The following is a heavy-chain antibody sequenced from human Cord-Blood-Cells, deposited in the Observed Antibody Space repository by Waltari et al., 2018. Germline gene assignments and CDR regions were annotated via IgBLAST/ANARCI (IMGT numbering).Heavy chain of an antibody. D-gene: IGHD3-9*01. CDR2: ISAYNGNT. CDR1: GYTFTSYG. CDR3: ARDYDILTGYYDY. J-gene: IGHJ4*02. Sequence: QVQLVQSGAEVKKPGASVKVSCKASGYTFTSYGISWVRQAPGQGLEWMGCISAYNGNTNYAQKLQGSVTMTTDTSKSTAYRELRSLRSDDTAVYYCARDYDILTGYYDYWGQGTLVTVSS. V-gene: IGHV1-18*01.